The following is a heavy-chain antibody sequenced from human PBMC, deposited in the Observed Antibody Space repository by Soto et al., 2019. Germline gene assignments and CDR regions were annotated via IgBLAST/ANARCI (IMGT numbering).Heavy chain of an antibody. V-gene: IGHV3-21*01. D-gene: IGHD2-15*01. CDR3: ASTVVIPLGFDL. CDR1: GFSFSTYS. Sequence: PGGSLGLSCAAFGFSFSTYSMSWVRQAPGKGLEWVSSISPSSRYIYYADSVKGRFTISRDNAHNSLSLQMNSLSPEDTAMYYCASTVVIPLGFDLWGRGTLVTVSS. CDR2: ISPSSRYI. J-gene: IGHJ2*01.